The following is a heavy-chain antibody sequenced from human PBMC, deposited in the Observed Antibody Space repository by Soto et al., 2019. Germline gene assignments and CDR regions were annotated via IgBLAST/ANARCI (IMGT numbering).Heavy chain of an antibody. CDR2: ILPIFGTT. V-gene: IGHV1-69*01. Sequence: QVQLVQSGAEVKKPGSSVKVSCKASGGTFNTYNINWVRQAPGQGLEWMGGILPIFGTTNYAQRFQGRVTSTADDSTSTAYMELSSLRSEDTAVYYCARDETGDSYYYYYGMDVWGQGPTVTVTS. CDR3: ARDETGDSYYYYYGMDV. CDR1: GGTFNTYN. J-gene: IGHJ6*02. D-gene: IGHD7-27*01.